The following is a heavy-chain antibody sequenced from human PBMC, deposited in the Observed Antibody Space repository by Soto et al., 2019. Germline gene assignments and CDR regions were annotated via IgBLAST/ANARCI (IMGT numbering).Heavy chain of an antibody. CDR3: ARGVLQRGRIQLWWLDY. J-gene: IGHJ4*02. V-gene: IGHV3-11*05. D-gene: IGHD5-18*01. CDR2: ISSSSSYT. Sequence: QVQLVESGGGLVKPGGSLRLSCAASGFTFSDYYMSWIRQAPGKGLEWVSYISSSSSYTNYADSVKGRFTISRDNAKNSLYPQMNSLRAEDTAVYYCARGVLQRGRIQLWWLDYWGQGTLVTVSS. CDR1: GFTFSDYY.